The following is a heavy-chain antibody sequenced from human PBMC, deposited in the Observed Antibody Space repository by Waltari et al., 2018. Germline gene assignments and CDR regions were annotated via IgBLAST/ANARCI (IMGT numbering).Heavy chain of an antibody. CDR1: GYIFTNYD. J-gene: IGHJ6*02. Sequence: QVQLVQSGAEVKIPGASVKVSCKASGYIFTNYDIPWVRQATGQGLKWMGWMNPNSGSAGQAETFYGRVIFTRSTSMNTAHMELTGLTSEDTAIYYCARGYWGGNPYHYDMDVGGQGTTVTVSS. CDR2: MNPNSGSA. D-gene: IGHD3-10*01. CDR3: ARGYWGGNPYHYDMDV. V-gene: IGHV1-8*01.